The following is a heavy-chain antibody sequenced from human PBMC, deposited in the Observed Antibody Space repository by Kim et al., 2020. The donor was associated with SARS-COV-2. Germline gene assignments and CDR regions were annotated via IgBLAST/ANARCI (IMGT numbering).Heavy chain of an antibody. D-gene: IGHD3-3*01. V-gene: IGHV1-24*01. CDR3: ATDFLFLLGVAKAGAGFDP. CDR2: FDPEDGET. Sequence: ASVKVSCKVSGYTLTELSMHWVRQAPGKGLEWMGGFDPEDGETIYAQKFQGRVTMTEDTSTDTAYMELSSLRSEDTALYYCATDFLFLLGVAKAGAGFDPWGQGTLVTVSS. CDR1: GYTLTELS. J-gene: IGHJ5*02.